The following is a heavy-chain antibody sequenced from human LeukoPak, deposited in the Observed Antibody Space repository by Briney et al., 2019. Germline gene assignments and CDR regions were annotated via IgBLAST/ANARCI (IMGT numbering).Heavy chain of an antibody. CDR2: ISGSGGST. D-gene: IGHD3-16*02. CDR1: GFTFSSYA. V-gene: IGHV3-23*01. J-gene: IGHJ4*02. CDR3: AKMNYVWGSYRFVPFDY. Sequence: GGSLRLSCAASGFTFSSYAMHWVRQAPGKGLEWVSAISGSGGSTYYADSVKGRFTISRDNSKNTLYLQMNSLRAEDTAVYYCAKMNYVWGSYRFVPFDYWGQGTLVTVSS.